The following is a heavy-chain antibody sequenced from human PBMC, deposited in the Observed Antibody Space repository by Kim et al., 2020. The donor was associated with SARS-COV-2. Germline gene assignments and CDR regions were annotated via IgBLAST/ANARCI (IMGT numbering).Heavy chain of an antibody. Sequence: ADSVKGRFTISRDYAKNTLYLEMNSLRVEDTAVYYCARVPHYDSSGYYFDYWGQGTLVSVSP. V-gene: IGHV3-74*01. CDR3: ARVPHYDSSGYYFDY. J-gene: IGHJ4*02. D-gene: IGHD3-22*01.